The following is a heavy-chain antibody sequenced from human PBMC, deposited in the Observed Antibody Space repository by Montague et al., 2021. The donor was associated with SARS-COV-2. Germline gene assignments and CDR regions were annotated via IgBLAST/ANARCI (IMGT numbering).Heavy chain of an antibody. D-gene: IGHD5-18*01. CDR1: GGSFSGYY. CDR3: ARGGGYSYGALDY. J-gene: IGHJ4*02. CDR2: INHSGST. Sequence: SETLSLTCVAYGGSFSGYYWSWIRQPPGKGLEWIGEINHSGSTNYNPSLKSRVTMSVDTSKKQFSLRLNSVTAADTAVYCCARGGGYSYGALDYWGQGALVTVSS. V-gene: IGHV4-34*01.